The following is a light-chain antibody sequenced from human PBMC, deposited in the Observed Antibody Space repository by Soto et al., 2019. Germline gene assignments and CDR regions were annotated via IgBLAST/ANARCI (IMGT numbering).Light chain of an antibody. CDR1: SSNIGSNT. CDR3: AAWDDSLNGRV. J-gene: IGLJ3*02. CDR2: SNN. Sequence: QPVLTQPPSASGTPGQRVTISCSGSSSNIGSNTVSWFQQLPLSAPKLLIYSNNQRPSGVPDRFSGSKSATSASLVISGLQSEDEADYYCAAWDDSLNGRVFGGGTKLTVL. V-gene: IGLV1-44*01.